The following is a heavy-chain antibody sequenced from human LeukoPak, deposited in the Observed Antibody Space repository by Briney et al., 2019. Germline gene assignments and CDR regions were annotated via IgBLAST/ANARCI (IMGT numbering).Heavy chain of an antibody. J-gene: IGHJ4*02. Sequence: GGSLRLSCAASGFTFSSYEMNWARQAPGKGLEWVSYISSSGSTIYYADSVKGRFTISRDNAKNSLYLQMNSLRAEDAAVYYCARDYGSTPGYFDYWGQGTLVTVSS. CDR1: GFTFSSYE. CDR2: ISSSGSTI. V-gene: IGHV3-48*03. CDR3: ARDYGSTPGYFDY. D-gene: IGHD3-10*01.